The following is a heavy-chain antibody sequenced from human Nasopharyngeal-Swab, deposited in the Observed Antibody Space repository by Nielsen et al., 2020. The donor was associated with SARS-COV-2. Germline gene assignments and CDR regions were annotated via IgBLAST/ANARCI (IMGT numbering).Heavy chain of an antibody. D-gene: IGHD2-2*01. CDR1: GFTFSSYW. Sequence: GGSLRLSCAASGFTFSSYWMSWVRQAPGKGLEWVAHIKQGGTQQYYVDSVKGRFTISRDNAKNSLYLQMNSLRADDTAVYYCTRYCSTTSCPRGFGYWGQGTLVTVSS. J-gene: IGHJ4*02. CDR3: TRYCSTTSCPRGFGY. V-gene: IGHV3-7*01. CDR2: IKQGGTQQ.